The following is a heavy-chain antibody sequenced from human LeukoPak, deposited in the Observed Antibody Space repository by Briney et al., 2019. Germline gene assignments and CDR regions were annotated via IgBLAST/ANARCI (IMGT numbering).Heavy chain of an antibody. J-gene: IGHJ4*02. CDR2: IYPGDSNT. V-gene: IGHV5-51*01. Sequence: GESLKISCKASGYKFTNYWIGWVRQMPGKGLEWMGIIYPGDSNTKYSPSFQGQVTISADKSISTAYLQWSSLKASDTAMYYCARGYCSSTSCYACDYWGQGTLVTVSS. CDR1: GYKFTNYW. CDR3: ARGYCSSTSCYACDY. D-gene: IGHD2-2*01.